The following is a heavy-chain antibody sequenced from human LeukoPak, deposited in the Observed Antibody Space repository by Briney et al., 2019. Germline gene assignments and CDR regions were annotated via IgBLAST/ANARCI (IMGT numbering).Heavy chain of an antibody. CDR1: GGSISSSSYY. CDR2: IYYSEST. V-gene: IGHV4-39*07. CDR3: ARSNKYSSSWYDYFDY. D-gene: IGHD6-13*01. Sequence: PSETLSLTCTVSGGSISSSSYYWGWIRQPPGEGLEWIGSIYYSESTYYNPSLKSRVTISVDTSKNQFSLKLSSVTAADTAVYYCARSNKYSSSWYDYFDYWGQGALVTVSS. J-gene: IGHJ4*02.